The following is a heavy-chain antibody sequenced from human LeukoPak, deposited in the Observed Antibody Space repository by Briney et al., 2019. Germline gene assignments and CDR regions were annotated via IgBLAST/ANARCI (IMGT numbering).Heavy chain of an antibody. CDR2: IKQDGSEK. D-gene: IGHD3-10*01. Sequence: GGSLTLSCAASGFTFSSYWMSWVRQAPDKGLEWVANIKQDGSEKYYVDAVKGRFTISRDNAKNSLYLQMNSLRAEDTAVYYCARDLPRPKGVIIGNYYYGMDVWGQGTTVTVSS. CDR3: ARDLPRPKGVIIGNYYYGMDV. V-gene: IGHV3-7*01. CDR1: GFTFSSYW. J-gene: IGHJ6*02.